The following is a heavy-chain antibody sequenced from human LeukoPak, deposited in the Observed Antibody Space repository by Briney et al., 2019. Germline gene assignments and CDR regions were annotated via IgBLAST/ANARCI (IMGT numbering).Heavy chain of an antibody. V-gene: IGHV3-33*01. CDR2: IWYDESKR. Sequence: GGSRRLSCAASGFTFSSYGMHWVRQAPGKGLEWVAVIWYDESKRYYADSVKGRFTISRDNSKNTLYLQMNSLRAEDTAVYYCARDDFGSGSPFDYWGQGTLATVSS. D-gene: IGHD6-19*01. CDR1: GFTFSSYG. J-gene: IGHJ4*02. CDR3: ARDDFGSGSPFDY.